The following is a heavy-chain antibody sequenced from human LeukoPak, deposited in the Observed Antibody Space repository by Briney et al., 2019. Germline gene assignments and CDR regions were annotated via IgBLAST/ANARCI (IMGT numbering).Heavy chain of an antibody. CDR2: NIPIFGTA. CDR1: GGTFSSYA. D-gene: IGHD3-22*01. J-gene: IGHJ3*02. V-gene: IGHV1-69*05. Sequence: GSSVKVSCKASGGTFSSYAISWVRQAPGQGLEWMGGNIPIFGTANYAQKFQGRVTITTDESTSTAYMELSSLRSEDTAVYYCATRPYYYDSSGFAFDIWGQGTMVTVSS. CDR3: ATRPYYYDSSGFAFDI.